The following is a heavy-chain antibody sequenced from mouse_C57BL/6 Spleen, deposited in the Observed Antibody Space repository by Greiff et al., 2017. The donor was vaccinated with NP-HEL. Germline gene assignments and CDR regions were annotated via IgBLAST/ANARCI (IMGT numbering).Heavy chain of an antibody. J-gene: IGHJ1*03. CDR3: ARLGRLYYYGSSYGYFDV. CDR1: GYSFTDYN. CDR2: INPNYGTT. Sequence: VQLQQSGPELVKPGASVKISCKASGYSFTDYNMNWVKQSNGKSLEWIGVINPNYGTTSYNQKFKGKATLTVDQASSTAYMQLNSLTSEDSAVYYCARLGRLYYYGSSYGYFDVWGTGTTVTVSS. D-gene: IGHD1-1*01. V-gene: IGHV1-39*01.